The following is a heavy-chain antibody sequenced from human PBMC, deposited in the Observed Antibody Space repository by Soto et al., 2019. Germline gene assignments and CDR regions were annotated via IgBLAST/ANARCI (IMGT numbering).Heavy chain of an antibody. Sequence: SETLSLTCAVSGHSITGDYYWGWIRQPPGKGLEWIGTIYHSGSTYYNPSLKSRVTISVDTSKNQFSLKLSSVTAADTAVYYCARVGSIVAYDRRFYFDFWGQGTLVTVS. CDR1: GHSITGDYY. J-gene: IGHJ4*02. CDR3: ARVGSIVAYDRRFYFDF. D-gene: IGHD6-13*01. CDR2: IYHSGST. V-gene: IGHV4-38-2*01.